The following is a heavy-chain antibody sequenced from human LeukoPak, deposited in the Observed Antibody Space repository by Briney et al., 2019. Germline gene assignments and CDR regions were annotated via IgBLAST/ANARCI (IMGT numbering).Heavy chain of an antibody. Sequence: SQTLSLTCAISGDSVSSNSAAWNWIRQSPSRGLEWLGRTYYRSKWYNDYAVSVKSRITTNPDTSKNQFSLQLNSVTPEDTAVYYGARDASWNYVGSLDYGGQGTRVTVSS. J-gene: IGHJ4*02. D-gene: IGHD1-7*01. CDR2: TYYRSKWYN. CDR3: ARDASWNYVGSLDY. V-gene: IGHV6-1*01. CDR1: GDSVSSNSAA.